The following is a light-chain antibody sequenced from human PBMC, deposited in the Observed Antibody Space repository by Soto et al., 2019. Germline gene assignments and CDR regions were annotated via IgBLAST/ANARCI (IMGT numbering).Light chain of an antibody. V-gene: IGKV1-12*01. J-gene: IGKJ5*01. CDR3: QQGDSFPFT. Sequence: VHLTQYPSSVSASVGDRVTITCRASQGIGRWLAWYQQRPGKAPRFLIYAASSLQGGATPRFSGSRSGTDSTLSNSDFLTEDFANYFYQQGDSFPFTFSQGTLL. CDR2: AAS. CDR1: QGIGRW.